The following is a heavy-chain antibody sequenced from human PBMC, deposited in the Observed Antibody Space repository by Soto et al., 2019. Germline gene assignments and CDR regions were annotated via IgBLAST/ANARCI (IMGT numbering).Heavy chain of an antibody. CDR1: GYTFTSYD. Sequence: QVQLVQSGAEVKKPGASVKVSCKASGYTFTSYDINWVRQATGQGLEWMGWMNPNSGNTGYAQKFQGRVTMTRNTSISTAYMELSSLRSEDTAVYYCARATLGSIAARFSYYYGMDVWGQGTTVTVSS. D-gene: IGHD6-6*01. CDR2: MNPNSGNT. J-gene: IGHJ6*02. CDR3: ARATLGSIAARFSYYYGMDV. V-gene: IGHV1-8*01.